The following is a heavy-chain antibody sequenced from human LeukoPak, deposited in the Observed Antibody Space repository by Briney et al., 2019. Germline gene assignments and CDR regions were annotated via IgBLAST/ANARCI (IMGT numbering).Heavy chain of an antibody. CDR1: GFTFSSYG. J-gene: IGHJ3*02. Sequence: PGGSLRLSCAASGFTFSSYGMHWVRQAPGKGLEWVAFIRYDGSNKYYADSVKGRFTISRDNSKNTLYLQMNSLRAEDTAVYYCARSPLNYYGSGFDAFDIWGQGTMVTVSS. V-gene: IGHV3-30*02. D-gene: IGHD3-10*01. CDR2: IRYDGSNK. CDR3: ARSPLNYYGSGFDAFDI.